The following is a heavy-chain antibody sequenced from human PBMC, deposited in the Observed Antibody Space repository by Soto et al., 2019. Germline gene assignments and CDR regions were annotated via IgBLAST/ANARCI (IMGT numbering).Heavy chain of an antibody. CDR1: GFTFSSYG. V-gene: IGHV3-30*18. CDR3: AKDRSGSYFREYYFDY. D-gene: IGHD1-26*01. J-gene: IGHJ4*02. Sequence: PGGSMILSCAVSGFTFSSYGMHWVRQAPGKGLEWVAVISYDGSNKYYADSVKGRFTISRDNSKNTLYLQMNSLRAEDTAVYYCAKDRSGSYFREYYFDYWGQGTLVTV. CDR2: ISYDGSNK.